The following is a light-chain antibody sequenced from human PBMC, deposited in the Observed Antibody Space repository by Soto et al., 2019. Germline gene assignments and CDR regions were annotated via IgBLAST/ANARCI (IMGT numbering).Light chain of an antibody. CDR1: QSLLDSDDGNTY. CDR2: TVS. CDR3: MQRVEFPST. Sequence: DIVMTQTPLSLPVTPGEPASISCRSSQSLLDSDDGNTYLDWYLQKPGQSLQLLIYTVSYRASGVPDRFSGSGSGTDFTLKISRVEAEDVGVYYCMQRVEFPSTFGGGTKVDIK. V-gene: IGKV2-40*01. J-gene: IGKJ4*01.